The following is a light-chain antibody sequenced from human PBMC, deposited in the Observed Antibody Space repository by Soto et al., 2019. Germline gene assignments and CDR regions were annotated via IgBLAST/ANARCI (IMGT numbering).Light chain of an antibody. Sequence: EIVMTQSPATLSVSPGERATLSCRASRSVSSNLAWYQQKPGQAPRLLIYDASNRATGIPARFSGSGSATDFTLTISSLQPEDFATYYCQQPYKNSWTFGPGTKVDIK. CDR3: QQPYKNSWT. CDR2: DAS. V-gene: IGKV3D-15*01. J-gene: IGKJ3*01. CDR1: RSVSSN.